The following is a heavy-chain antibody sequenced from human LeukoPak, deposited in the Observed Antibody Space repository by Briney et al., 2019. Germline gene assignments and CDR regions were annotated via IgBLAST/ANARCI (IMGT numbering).Heavy chain of an antibody. CDR1: GGSISSYY. CDR3: AREPTYYDILTGYRHYYYYYYMDV. V-gene: IGHV4-4*07. CDR2: IDTSGST. Sequence: SETLSLTCTVSGGSISSYYWSWIRQPAGKGLEWIGRIDTSGSTNYNPSLKSRVTMSVDTSKNQFSLKLSSVTAADTAVYYCAREPTYYDILTGYRHYYYYYYMDVWGKGTTVTVSS. J-gene: IGHJ6*03. D-gene: IGHD3-9*01.